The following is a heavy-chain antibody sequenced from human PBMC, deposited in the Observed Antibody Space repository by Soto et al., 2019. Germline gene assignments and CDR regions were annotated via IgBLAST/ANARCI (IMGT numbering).Heavy chain of an antibody. CDR1: GFTFSSYW. CDR3: ARDPYSGSYYVPNWFDP. V-gene: IGHV3-7*03. D-gene: IGHD1-26*01. Sequence: PGGSLRLSCAASGFTFSSYWMSWVRQAPGKGLEWVANIKQDGSEKYYVDSVKGRFTISRDNAKNSLYLQMNSLRAEDTAVYYCARDPYSGSYYVPNWFDPWGQGTLVTVSS. CDR2: IKQDGSEK. J-gene: IGHJ5*02.